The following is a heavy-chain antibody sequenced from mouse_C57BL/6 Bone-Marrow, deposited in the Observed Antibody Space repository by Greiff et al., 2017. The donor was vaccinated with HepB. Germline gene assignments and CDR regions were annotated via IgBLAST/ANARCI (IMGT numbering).Heavy chain of an antibody. D-gene: IGHD1-1*01. J-gene: IGHJ3*01. CDR3: ATPCGSCPWFAY. CDR1: GYSITSGYY. V-gene: IGHV3-6*01. Sequence: ESGPGLVKPSQSLSLTCSVTGYSITSGYYWNWIRQFPGNKLAWIGYIRYDGSNNYNPSLKNRISITRYTSKNQFFLKLNSVTTEDTATYYCATPCGSCPWFAYWGQGTLVTVSA. CDR2: IRYDGSN.